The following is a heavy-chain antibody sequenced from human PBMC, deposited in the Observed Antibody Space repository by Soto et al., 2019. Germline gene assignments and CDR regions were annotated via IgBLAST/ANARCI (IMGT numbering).Heavy chain of an antibody. V-gene: IGHV4-30-2*01. D-gene: IGHD3-3*01. CDR3: ARSTIFGVAPYYYGMDV. CDR2: IYHSGST. CDR1: GGSISSGGYS. J-gene: IGHJ6*02. Sequence: PSETLSLTCAVSGGSISSGGYSWSWIRQPPGKGLEWIGYIYHSGSTYYNPSLKSRVTISVDRSKNQFSLKLSSVTAADTAVYYCARSTIFGVAPYYYGMDVWGQGTTVTAP.